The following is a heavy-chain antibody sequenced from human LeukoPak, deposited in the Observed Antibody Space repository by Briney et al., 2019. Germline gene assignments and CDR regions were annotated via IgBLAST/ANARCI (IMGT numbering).Heavy chain of an antibody. CDR1: GFTFSSSY. V-gene: IGHV3-53*01. J-gene: IGHJ4*02. CDR2: MYTGGTT. D-gene: IGHD6-13*01. CDR3: ARDRAAYYFDY. Sequence: QPGGSLRLSCAASGFTFSSSYMSWVRQTPGKGLEWVSLMYTGGTTYYADSVKGRFTISRDNSKNTLSLQMNSLRAEDTAVYYCARDRAAYYFDYWGQGTLVTVSP.